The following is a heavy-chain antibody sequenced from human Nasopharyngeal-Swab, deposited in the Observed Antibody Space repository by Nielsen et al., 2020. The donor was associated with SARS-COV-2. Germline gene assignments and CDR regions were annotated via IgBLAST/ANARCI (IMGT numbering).Heavy chain of an antibody. V-gene: IGHV4-39*01. CDR1: GGSISSSSYY. CDR3: ARHRGIYYYYYGMDV. J-gene: IGHJ6*02. Sequence: SETLSLTCTVSGGSISSSSYYWGWIRQPPGKGLEWIGSIYYSGSTYYNPSLKSRVTISVDTSKNQFSLKLSSVTAADTAVYYCARHRGIYYYYYGMDVWGPGTTVTVSS. CDR2: IYYSGST. D-gene: IGHD3-10*01.